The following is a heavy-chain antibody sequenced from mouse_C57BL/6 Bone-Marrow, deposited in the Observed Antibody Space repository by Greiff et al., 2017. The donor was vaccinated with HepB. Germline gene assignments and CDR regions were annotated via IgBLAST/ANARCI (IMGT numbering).Heavy chain of an antibody. CDR3: TTGALYYYGSSYDGYFDV. V-gene: IGHV14-4*01. Sequence: VQLQQSGAELVRPGASVKLSCTASGFNIKDDYMHWVKQRPEQGLEWIGWIDPENGDTEYASKFQGKATITADTSSNTAYLQLSSLTSEDTAVYYCTTGALYYYGSSYDGYFDVWGTGTTVTVSS. CDR1: GFNIKDDY. CDR2: IDPENGDT. D-gene: IGHD1-1*01. J-gene: IGHJ1*03.